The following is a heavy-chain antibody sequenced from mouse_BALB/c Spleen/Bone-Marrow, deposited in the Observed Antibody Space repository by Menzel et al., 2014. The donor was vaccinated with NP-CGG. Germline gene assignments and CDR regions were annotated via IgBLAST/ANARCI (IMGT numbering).Heavy chain of an antibody. CDR3: AKNSYDIYYYAMDY. CDR1: GFSLSSYG. D-gene: IGHD2-3*01. V-gene: IGHV2-5*01. J-gene: IGHJ4*01. Sequence: QVQLKESGPGLVQPSQSLSITCTVSGFSLSSYGVHWVRQSPGKGLEWLGVIWRGGSTDYNAAFMSRLSITKDNPKSQVFFKMNSLQADDTAIYYCAKNSYDIYYYAMDYWGQGTSVTVSS. CDR2: IWRGGST.